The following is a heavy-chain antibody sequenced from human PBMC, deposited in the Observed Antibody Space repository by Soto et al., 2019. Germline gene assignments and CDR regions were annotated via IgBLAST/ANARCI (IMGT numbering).Heavy chain of an antibody. CDR2: INPSGGST. D-gene: IGHD2-2*01. V-gene: IGHV1-46*03. J-gene: IGHJ4*02. CDR3: ARVYCSSTSCYGSFXY. CDR1: GYTFTSYY. Sequence: ASVKVSCKASGYTFTSYYMHWVRQAPGQGLEWMGIINPSGGSTSYAQKFQGRVTMTRDTSTSTVYMELSSLRSEDTAVYYCARVYCSSTSCYGSFXYWGQGTLVTVSS.